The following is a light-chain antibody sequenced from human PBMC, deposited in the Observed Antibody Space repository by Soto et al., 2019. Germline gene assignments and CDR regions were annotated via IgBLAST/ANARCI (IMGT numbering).Light chain of an antibody. Sequence: DIQITQSPSSPSASEGDRVTITCRPSQTVIRYLNWYQQKPGRAPKLLIYAASSLQSGVPSRFSGSGSGTDFTLTISSLQSEDFAFYYCQQCNNWPRTFGQGTKVDIK. CDR3: QQCNNWPRT. CDR1: QTVIRY. J-gene: IGKJ1*01. V-gene: IGKV1-39*01. CDR2: AAS.